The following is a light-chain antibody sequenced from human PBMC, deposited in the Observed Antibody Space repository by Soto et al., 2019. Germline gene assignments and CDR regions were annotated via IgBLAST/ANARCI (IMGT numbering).Light chain of an antibody. CDR2: DVS. J-gene: IGLJ1*01. Sequence: QSALTQPASVSGSPGHSITISCTGTSSDVGGYNYVSWYQQHPGKAPKLMIYDVSNRPSGVSNRSSGSKSGNTASLTISGLQAEDEADYYCSSYTSSSTQVFGTGTKVTLL. CDR1: SSDVGGYNY. CDR3: SSYTSSSTQV. V-gene: IGLV2-14*01.